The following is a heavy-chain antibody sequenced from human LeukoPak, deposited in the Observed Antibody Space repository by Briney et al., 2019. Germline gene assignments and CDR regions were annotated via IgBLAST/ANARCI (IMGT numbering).Heavy chain of an antibody. CDR1: GFTFTSYG. V-gene: IGHV1-18*01. Sequence: GGSLRLSCAASGFTFTSYGISWVRQAPGQGLEWMGWISAYNGNTNYAQKLQGRVTMTTDTSTSTAYMELRSLRSDDTAVYYCARDHPLIVGYYYDSSGYYGFDYWGQGTLVTVSS. CDR2: ISAYNGNT. D-gene: IGHD3-22*01. J-gene: IGHJ4*02. CDR3: ARDHPLIVGYYYDSSGYYGFDY.